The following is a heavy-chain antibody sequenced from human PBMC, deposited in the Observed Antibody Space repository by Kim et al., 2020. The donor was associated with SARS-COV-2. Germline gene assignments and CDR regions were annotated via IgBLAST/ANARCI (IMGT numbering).Heavy chain of an antibody. CDR2: IWYDGSNK. J-gene: IGHJ2*01. Sequence: GGSLRLSCAASGFTFSSYGMHWVRQAPGKGLEWVTFIWYDGSNKYYADSVRGRFTISRDNSMNTLYLQMNSLRADDTAVYYCARGYTVTGYFDLWGRGTLVTVSS. D-gene: IGHD4-17*01. CDR3: ARGYTVTGYFDL. V-gene: IGHV3-33*01. CDR1: GFTFSSYG.